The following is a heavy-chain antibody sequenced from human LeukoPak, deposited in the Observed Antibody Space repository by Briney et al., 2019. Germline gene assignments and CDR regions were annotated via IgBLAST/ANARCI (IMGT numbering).Heavy chain of an antibody. J-gene: IGHJ5*02. CDR3: ASTPFFRDGYNYYVWFDP. V-gene: IGHV4-39*07. D-gene: IGHD5-24*01. Sequence: SETLSLTCTVSGGSISGSSYFWGWIRQPPGKGLEWIGSIYYSGSTYYNPSLKSRVTISVDTSKNQFSLKLSSVTAADTAVYYCASTPFFRDGYNYYVWFDPWGQGTLVTVSS. CDR1: GGSISGSSYF. CDR2: IYYSGST.